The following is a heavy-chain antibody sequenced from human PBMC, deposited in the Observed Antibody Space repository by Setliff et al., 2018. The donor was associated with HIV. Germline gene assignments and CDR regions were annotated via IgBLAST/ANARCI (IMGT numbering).Heavy chain of an antibody. V-gene: IGHV4-38-2*01. Sequence: LSLTCVVSGYSISRGYYWAWIRQPPGKGLEWIASIYHSGITYYNPSLKSRVTISVDTSEDQFSLKLSSVTAADTAMYFCARLGHYDSSGYYSALYFDSWGQGTRVTVSS. CDR3: ARLGHYDSSGYYSALYFDS. D-gene: IGHD3-22*01. J-gene: IGHJ4*02. CDR1: GYSISRGYY. CDR2: IYHSGIT.